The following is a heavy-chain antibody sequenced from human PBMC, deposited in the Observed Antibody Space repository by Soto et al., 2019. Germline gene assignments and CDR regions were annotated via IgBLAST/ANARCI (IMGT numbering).Heavy chain of an antibody. J-gene: IGHJ4*01. CDR2: IKTDGSAK. D-gene: IGHD1-26*01. Sequence: EVQLVESGGGLVQSGGSLRLSCAASGFMFSTHWMTWVRQAPGKGLEWVATIKTDGSAKYYVDSVKGRFTISRDNAKNSLDLQMNSLRDEDTALYYCAKDGGWDFGYWGQGTLVTVSS. CDR1: GFMFSTHW. CDR3: AKDGGWDFGY. V-gene: IGHV3-7*04.